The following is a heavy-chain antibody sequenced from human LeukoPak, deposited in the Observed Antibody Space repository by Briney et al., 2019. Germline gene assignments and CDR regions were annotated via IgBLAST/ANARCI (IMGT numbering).Heavy chain of an antibody. CDR1: GFTFSSYA. J-gene: IGHJ4*02. V-gene: IGHV3-23*01. CDR3: ATSYYYDSSGHLTPPAFDY. Sequence: GGSLRLSCAASGFTFSSYAMSWVRQAPGKGLEWVSAISGSGGSTYYVDSVKGRFTISRDNSKNTLYLQMNSLRAEDTAVYYCATSYYYDSSGHLTPPAFDYWGQGTLVTVSS. CDR2: ISGSGGST. D-gene: IGHD3-22*01.